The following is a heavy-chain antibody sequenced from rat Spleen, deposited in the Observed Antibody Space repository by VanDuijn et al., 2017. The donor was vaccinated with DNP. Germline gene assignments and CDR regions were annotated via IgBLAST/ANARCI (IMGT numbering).Heavy chain of an antibody. CDR3: ARHRLSGSSDWYFDF. CDR2: ISYDGSST. Sequence: EVQLVESGGGLVQPGRSLKLSCAASGFTFSDYNMAWVRQAPKKGLEWVATISYDGSSTYYRDSVKGRFTISRDNAKSTLYLQMDSLRSEDTATYYCARHRLSGSSDWYFDFWGPGTMVTVSS. V-gene: IGHV5-7*01. J-gene: IGHJ1*01. D-gene: IGHD5-1*01. CDR1: GFTFSDYN.